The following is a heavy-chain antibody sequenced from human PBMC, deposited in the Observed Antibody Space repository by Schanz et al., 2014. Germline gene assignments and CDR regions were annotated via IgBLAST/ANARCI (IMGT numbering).Heavy chain of an antibody. CDR1: GFSFSSYS. V-gene: IGHV3-48*01. D-gene: IGHD4-17*01. CDR3: ARGNNFDYGDAFFNYYYYYMDV. J-gene: IGHJ6*03. Sequence: EADLVESGGGLIQRGESLRLSCSASGFSFSSYSMNWVRQAPGKGLEWLSYIDGKSTTVYYADSVKGRFTVSRDNAKNTLYLQMNSLRAEDTAVYYCARGNNFDYGDAFFNYYYYYMDVWGKGTTVTVSS. CDR2: IDGKSTTV.